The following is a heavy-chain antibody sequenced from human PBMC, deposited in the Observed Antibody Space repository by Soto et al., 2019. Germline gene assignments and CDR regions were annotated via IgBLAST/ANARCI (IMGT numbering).Heavy chain of an antibody. CDR2: IWYDGSNK. CDR3: ASDEIAAAGGGAFDI. Sequence: QVQLVESGGGVVQPGRSLRLSCAASGFTFSSYGMHWVRQAPGKGLEWVAVIWYDGSNKYYADSVKGRFTISRDNSKNTRYLQMNSLRAEDTAVYYCASDEIAAAGGGAFDIWGQGTMVTVSS. D-gene: IGHD6-13*01. CDR1: GFTFSSYG. V-gene: IGHV3-33*01. J-gene: IGHJ3*02.